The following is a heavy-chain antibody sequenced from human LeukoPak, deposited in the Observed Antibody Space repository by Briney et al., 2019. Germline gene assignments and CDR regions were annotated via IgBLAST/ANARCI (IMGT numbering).Heavy chain of an antibody. CDR1: GLTFRTYA. J-gene: IGHJ4*02. CDR2: ISDSGGHT. Sequence: GGSLRLSCAASGLTFRTYAMSWVRQAPGKGLEWVSSISDSGGHTFYADSVKGRVTLSRDNSQNTRYLQMKSPGGEGTAGDYSXXXXXNTVTTLQYFDYWGQGTLVTVSS. V-gene: IGHV3-23*01. D-gene: IGHD4-17*01. CDR3: XXXXXNTVTTLQYFDY.